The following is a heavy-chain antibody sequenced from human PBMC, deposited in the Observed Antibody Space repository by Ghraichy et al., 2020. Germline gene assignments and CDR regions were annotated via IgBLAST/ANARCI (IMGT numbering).Heavy chain of an antibody. D-gene: IGHD2-8*01. Sequence: YKSGSTYYNPSLKSRVTISVDTSKNQFSLKLSSVTAADTAVYYCARRRDIVLMVYAIFYAFSAGHRALHPILHSFPTRRSSDL. V-gene: IGHV4-39*01. CDR2: YKSGST. CDR3: ARRRDIVLMVYAIFYAFSAGHRALHPILHSFPTRRSSDL. J-gene: IGHJ2*01.